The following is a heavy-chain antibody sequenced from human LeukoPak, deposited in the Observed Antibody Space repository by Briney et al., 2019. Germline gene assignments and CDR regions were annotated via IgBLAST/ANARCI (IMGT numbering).Heavy chain of an antibody. CDR2: ISAYNGNT. CDR3: ARIGDLAKSMRSGSYYSYAGTFDY. J-gene: IGHJ4*02. V-gene: IGHV1-18*01. Sequence: ASLKVSCKASNYTFTGYDISWVRQAPGQGLEWMGWISAYNGNTKYAQKLQGRVTMTTDTSTSTAYMELRSLRSDDTAVYYCARIGDLAKSMRSGSYYSYAGTFDYWGQGTLVTVSS. D-gene: IGHD3-10*01. CDR1: NYTFTGYD.